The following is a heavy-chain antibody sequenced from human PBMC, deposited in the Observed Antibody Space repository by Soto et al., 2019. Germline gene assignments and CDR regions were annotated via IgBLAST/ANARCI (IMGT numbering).Heavy chain of an antibody. V-gene: IGHV4-30-2*02. CDR3: DKQILFYDGDGFPENDAFDI. Sequence: SETMSETCFIFSASLSSSAYSWSWIRQPPGKGLEWIGFIYQSGSTYYNPSLKSRVTMSLDRPKKQVSLKLMSATAADTAVYDCDKQILFYDGDGFPENDAFDI. CDR2: IYQSGST. CDR1: SASLSSSAYS. D-gene: IGHD4-17*01. J-gene: IGHJ3*02.